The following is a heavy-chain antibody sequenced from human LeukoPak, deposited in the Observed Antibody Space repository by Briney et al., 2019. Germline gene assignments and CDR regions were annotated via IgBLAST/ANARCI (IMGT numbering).Heavy chain of an antibody. Sequence: SETLSLTWTVGCGSISNWNGWWRRQPRGKGVWMGGEINRSGSTNYSPSLKSRVTISVDTSKNQFSLKLSSVTAADTAVYYCARHWGHDSSFAFDIWGQGTMVTVSS. V-gene: IGHV4-34*01. CDR2: INRSGST. D-gene: IGHD3-22*01. J-gene: IGHJ3*02. CDR3: ARHWGHDSSFAFDI. CDR1: CGSISNWN.